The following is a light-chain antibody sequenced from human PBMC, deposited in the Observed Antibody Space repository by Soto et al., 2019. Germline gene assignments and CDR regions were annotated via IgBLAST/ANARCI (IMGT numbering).Light chain of an antibody. V-gene: IGKV1-39*01. Sequence: DLPMTQSPSSLSASAGDRVTITCRASQSVSNYLNWYQQRPGKAPKLLIYAASTLQSGAPSRFSGSRSGTDFTLTISSLQPEDFATYYCQQSYSTPYTFGQGTKLEIK. CDR1: QSVSNY. J-gene: IGKJ2*01. CDR2: AAS. CDR3: QQSYSTPYT.